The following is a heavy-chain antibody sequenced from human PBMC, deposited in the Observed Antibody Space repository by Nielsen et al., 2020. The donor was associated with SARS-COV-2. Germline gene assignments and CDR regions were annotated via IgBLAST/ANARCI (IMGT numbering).Heavy chain of an antibody. Sequence: GGSLRLSCAASGFTFSSYWMSWVRQAPGKGLEWVANIKPDGSEKYYVDSVKGRFTISRDNAKNSLYLQMNSLRAEDTAVYYCARDQTNVLLWFGELLDHAFDIWGQGTMVTVSS. CDR3: ARDQTNVLLWFGELLDHAFDI. V-gene: IGHV3-7*03. CDR1: GFTFSSYW. CDR2: IKPDGSEK. J-gene: IGHJ3*02. D-gene: IGHD3-10*01.